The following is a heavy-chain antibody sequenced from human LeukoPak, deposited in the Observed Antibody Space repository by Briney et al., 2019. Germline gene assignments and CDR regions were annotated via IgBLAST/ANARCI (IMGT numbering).Heavy chain of an antibody. V-gene: IGHV1-18*01. Sequence: ASVKVSCKASGYTLTSYGFSWVRQAPGQGLEWMGWISGYNGNTNYAQNLQGRVTMTIDTSTCTAYMELRSLRSDDTAVYYCARDPAFRGAQMEYWGQGTLVTVSS. CDR2: ISGYNGNT. J-gene: IGHJ4*02. D-gene: IGHD3-10*01. CDR3: ARDPAFRGAQMEY. CDR1: GYTLTSYG.